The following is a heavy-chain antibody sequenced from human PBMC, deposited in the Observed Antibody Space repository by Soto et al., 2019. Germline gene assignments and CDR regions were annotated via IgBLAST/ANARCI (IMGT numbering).Heavy chain of an antibody. CDR1: GYTFTSYA. J-gene: IGHJ4*02. CDR2: INAGSGNT. Sequence: QVQLVQSGAEVKKPGASVKVSCKASGYTFTSYAMHWVRQAPGQRLEWMGWINAGSGNTKYSQKFQGRVTITRDTSASTAYMELSSLRSEDTAVYYCAREKRDGDYGHWGQGTLVTVSS. V-gene: IGHV1-3*01. CDR3: AREKRDGDYGH. D-gene: IGHD4-17*01.